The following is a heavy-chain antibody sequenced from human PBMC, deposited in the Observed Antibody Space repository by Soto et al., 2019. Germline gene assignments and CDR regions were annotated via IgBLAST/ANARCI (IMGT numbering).Heavy chain of an antibody. CDR2: ISYDGSNK. V-gene: IGHV3-30*18. Sequence: SLRLSCAASGFTFSSYGMHWVRQAPGKGLEWVAVISYDGSNKYYADSVKGRFTISRDNSKNTLYLQMNSLRAEDTAVYYCAKRDGPGQWLVIYYYYGMDVWGQGTTVTVSS. CDR3: AKRDGPGQWLVIYYYYGMDV. J-gene: IGHJ6*02. CDR1: GFTFSSYG. D-gene: IGHD6-19*01.